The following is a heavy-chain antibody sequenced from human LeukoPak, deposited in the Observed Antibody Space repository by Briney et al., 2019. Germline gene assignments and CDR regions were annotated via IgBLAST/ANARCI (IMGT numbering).Heavy chain of an antibody. CDR1: GFTFTSYW. J-gene: IGHJ4*02. Sequence: GGSLRLSCAASGFTFTSYWMTWVRQAPGKGLEWVSALSGSGGSTYYADSVKGRFTISRDNSQNTLYLQMNSLRAEDTAVYYCAKDWAGSDKRYYFDYWGQGTLVTVSS. CDR3: AKDWAGSDKRYYFDY. D-gene: IGHD5-24*01. CDR2: LSGSGGST. V-gene: IGHV3-23*01.